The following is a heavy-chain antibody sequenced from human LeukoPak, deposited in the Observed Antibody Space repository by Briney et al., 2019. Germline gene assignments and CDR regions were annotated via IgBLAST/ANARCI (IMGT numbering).Heavy chain of an antibody. Sequence: SETLSLTCAVYGGSFSGYYWSWIRQPPGKGLEWIGEINHSGSTNYNPSLKSRVTISVDTSKNQFSLKLSSVTAADTAVYYCARGRNGYDYWGQGTLVTASS. CDR2: INHSGST. CDR3: ARGRNGYDY. CDR1: GGSFSGYY. V-gene: IGHV4-34*01. J-gene: IGHJ4*02. D-gene: IGHD1-14*01.